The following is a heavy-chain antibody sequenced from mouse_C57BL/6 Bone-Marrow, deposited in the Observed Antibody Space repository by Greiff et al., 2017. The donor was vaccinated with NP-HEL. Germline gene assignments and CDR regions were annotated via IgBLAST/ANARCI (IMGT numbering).Heavy chain of an antibody. CDR2: IRSKSNNYAT. CDR1: GFSFNTYA. CDR3: VRRDLLRDY. Sequence: DVKLVESGGGLVQPKGSLKLSCAASGFSFNTYAMNWVRQAPGKGLEWVARIRSKSNNYATYYADSVKDRFTISRDDSESMLYLQMNNLKTEDTAMYYCVRRDLLRDYWGQGTSVTVSS. J-gene: IGHJ4*01. D-gene: IGHD2-1*01. V-gene: IGHV10-1*01.